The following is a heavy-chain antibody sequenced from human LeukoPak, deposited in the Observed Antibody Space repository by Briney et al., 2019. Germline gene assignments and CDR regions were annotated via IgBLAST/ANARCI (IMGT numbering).Heavy chain of an antibody. CDR3: ARGVGGSYFDY. V-gene: IGHV3-21*01. CDR2: ISTSSNYI. J-gene: IGHJ4*02. CDR1: GFTFSSYT. D-gene: IGHD3-16*01. Sequence: SGGSLRLSCAASGFTFSSYTMNWVRQAPGKGLEWVSSISTSSNYIYYADSLKGRFMISRDNAKNSLYLQMDSLRAADTAVYYCARGVGGSYFDYLGQGTLVTVSS.